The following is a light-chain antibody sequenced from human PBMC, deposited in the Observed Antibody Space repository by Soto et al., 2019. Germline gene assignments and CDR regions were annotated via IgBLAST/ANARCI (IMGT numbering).Light chain of an antibody. CDR3: LQYHNLWA. Sequence: EIVLTQSPATVSVSPGESATLSCRASQNIYYNVAWYQQRPGQAPRLLIYRASTRAPGVPARFSGSGSGTEFTLTISSLQPEDFTVYSCLQYHNLWAFGQGTKV. J-gene: IGKJ1*01. V-gene: IGKV3-15*01. CDR2: RAS. CDR1: QNIYYN.